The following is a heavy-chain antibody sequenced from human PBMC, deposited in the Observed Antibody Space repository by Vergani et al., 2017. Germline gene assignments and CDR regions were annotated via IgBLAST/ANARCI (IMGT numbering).Heavy chain of an antibody. CDR2: INPSGGST. V-gene: IGHV1-46*01. D-gene: IGHD3-3*01. CDR3: ARFPPNYDFWSGTYPFDS. CDR1: GYTFTRYY. Sequence: QVQLVQSGAEVKKPGASVKVSCKASGYTFTRYYMHWVRQAPGQGLEWMGIINPSGGSTSYAQKFQGRVTMTREPSTSTVYLELSRLRSEDTAVYYCARFPPNYDFWSGTYPFDSWGQGTLVTVSS. J-gene: IGHJ4*02.